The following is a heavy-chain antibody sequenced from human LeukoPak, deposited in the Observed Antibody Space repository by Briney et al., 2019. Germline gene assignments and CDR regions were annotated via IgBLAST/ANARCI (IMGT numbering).Heavy chain of an antibody. Sequence: GASVKVSCKASGYTFTGYYMHWVRPAPGQGLAWMGWINPNSGGTNYAQKFQGRVTMTRDTSISTAYMELSRLRSDDTAVYYCARRRVTTYYYYMDVWGKGTTVTVSS. J-gene: IGHJ6*03. V-gene: IGHV1-2*02. CDR1: GYTFTGYY. CDR3: ARRRVTTYYYYMDV. D-gene: IGHD4-11*01. CDR2: INPNSGGT.